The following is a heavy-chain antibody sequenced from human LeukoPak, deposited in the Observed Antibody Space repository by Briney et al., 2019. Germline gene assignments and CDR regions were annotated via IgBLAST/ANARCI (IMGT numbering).Heavy chain of an antibody. Sequence: SETLSLTCTVSGGSTSSSSYYWGWIRQPPGKGLEWIGSIYYSGSTYCNPSLKSRVTISVDTSKNQFSLKLSSVTAADTAVYYCATTVTTFVGYYFDYWGQGTLVTVSS. CDR3: ATTVTTFVGYYFDY. D-gene: IGHD4-17*01. CDR2: IYYSGST. J-gene: IGHJ4*02. CDR1: GGSTSSSSYY. V-gene: IGHV4-39*01.